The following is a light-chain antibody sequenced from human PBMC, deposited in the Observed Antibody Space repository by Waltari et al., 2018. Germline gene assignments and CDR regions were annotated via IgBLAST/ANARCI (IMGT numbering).Light chain of an antibody. V-gene: IGKV3-11*01. CDR3: QQRSDWPPFT. CDR1: QNIQTF. Sequence: EIVLTPSPVTLSLSPGERATLSCRASQNIQTFLAWYQHRPGQPPRLLIYDAFYRATGIPARFSGSGSGTDFTLSISSLEPEDFAVYFCQQRSDWPPFTFGPGTRVDI. CDR2: DAF. J-gene: IGKJ3*01.